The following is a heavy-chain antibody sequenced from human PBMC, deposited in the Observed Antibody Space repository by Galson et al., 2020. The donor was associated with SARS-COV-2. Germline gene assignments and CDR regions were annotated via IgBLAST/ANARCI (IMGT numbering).Heavy chain of an antibody. Sequence: ASETLSLTCTVSGGSISSYYWSWIRQPPGKGLEWIGYNYYSGSTNYNPSLKSQVTISVDTSKNQFSLKLSSVTAADTAVYYCARLDYGDYWGWFDPWGQGTLVTVSS. CDR3: ARLDYGDYWGWFDP. V-gene: IGHV4-59*08. CDR1: GGSISSYY. CDR2: NYYSGST. D-gene: IGHD4-17*01. J-gene: IGHJ5*02.